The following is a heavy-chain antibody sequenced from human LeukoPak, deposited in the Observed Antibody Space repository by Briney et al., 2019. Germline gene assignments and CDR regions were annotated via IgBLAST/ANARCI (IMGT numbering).Heavy chain of an antibody. CDR3: ARDSGSYDILTSYWES. Sequence: SVKVSCKASGGTFSSYAISWVRQAPGQGLEWMGGIIPIFGTANYAQNFQGRVTITADKSTSTASLDLSSLRSEDTAVYYCARDSGSYDILTSYWESWGQGTMVTVSS. D-gene: IGHD3-9*01. CDR2: IIPIFGTA. CDR1: GGTFSSYA. V-gene: IGHV1-69*06. J-gene: IGHJ4*02.